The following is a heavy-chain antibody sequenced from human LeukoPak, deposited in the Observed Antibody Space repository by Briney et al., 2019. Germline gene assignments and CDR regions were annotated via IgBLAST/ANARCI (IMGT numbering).Heavy chain of an antibody. V-gene: IGHV4-61*02. CDR1: GGSITSGRYF. J-gene: IGHJ4*02. CDR2: IYNSDTT. D-gene: IGHD5-18*01. Sequence: PSETLSLTCTVSGGSITSGRYFWSWIRQPAGKGLEWIGRIYNSDTTSYTPSLKSRVTMSIDTSKNQFSLKVSSVTAADTAVYYCVRVVDTAMVCDYWGQGTLVTVSS. CDR3: VRVVDTAMVCDY.